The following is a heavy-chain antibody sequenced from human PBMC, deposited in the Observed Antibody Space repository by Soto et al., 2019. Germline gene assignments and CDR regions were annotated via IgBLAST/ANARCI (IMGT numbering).Heavy chain of an antibody. CDR2: IYWNDDK. Sequence: QITLKESGPTLVKPTQTLTLTCIFSGFSLRTSGVGVGWIRQPPGKALEWLGFIYWNDDKRYSPSLKSRLTITKDTSKNQVVLTMTNMDPVDTATYYCAKSGSSGWYGWFDPWGQGTLATVSS. J-gene: IGHJ5*02. CDR1: GFSLRTSGVG. D-gene: IGHD6-19*01. V-gene: IGHV2-5*01. CDR3: AKSGSSGWYGWFDP.